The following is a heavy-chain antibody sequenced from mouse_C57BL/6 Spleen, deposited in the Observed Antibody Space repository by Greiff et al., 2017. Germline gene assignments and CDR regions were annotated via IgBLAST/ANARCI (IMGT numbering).Heavy chain of an antibody. CDR1: GYTFTSYG. D-gene: IGHD1-1*01. Sequence: QVHVKQSGAELARPGASVKLSCKASGYTFTSYGISWVKQRTGQGLEWIGEIYPRSGNTYYNEKFKGKATLTADKSSSTAYMELRSLTSEDSAVYFCARSYYGSSHWYFDVWGTGTTVTVSS. V-gene: IGHV1-81*01. CDR2: IYPRSGNT. J-gene: IGHJ1*03. CDR3: ARSYYGSSHWYFDV.